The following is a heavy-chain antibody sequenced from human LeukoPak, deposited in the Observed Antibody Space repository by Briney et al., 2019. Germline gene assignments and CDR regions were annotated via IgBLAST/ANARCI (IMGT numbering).Heavy chain of an antibody. J-gene: IGHJ5*01. CDR2: IHRDGSST. Sequence: GGSLILSCAASGFTFSDYWMHWVRQAPGKGLVWVSRIHRDGSSTTYADSVKGRFTISRDNAKNTLYLQMNSLRAEDTAMYYCARGTEGYTYGEFDSWGQGTLVTVSS. CDR3: ARGTEGYTYGEFDS. V-gene: IGHV3-74*01. D-gene: IGHD5-18*01. CDR1: GFTFSDYW.